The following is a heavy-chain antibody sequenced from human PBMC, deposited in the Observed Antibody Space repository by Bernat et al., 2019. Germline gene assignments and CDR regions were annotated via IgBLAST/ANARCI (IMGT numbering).Heavy chain of an antibody. CDR3: AKESGSRGPFDF. Sequence: EVQLVESGGALIQPGGSLRLSCAASGFTFGNYGMNWVRQAPGKGLEWVSAISASGANTYYADSVKGRFTISRDNSKSALYVQMNSLRAEDTAIYYCAKESGSRGPFDFGGQGTRVTVSS. D-gene: IGHD3-10*01. J-gene: IGHJ3*01. V-gene: IGHV3-23*04. CDR2: ISASGANT. CDR1: GFTFGNYG.